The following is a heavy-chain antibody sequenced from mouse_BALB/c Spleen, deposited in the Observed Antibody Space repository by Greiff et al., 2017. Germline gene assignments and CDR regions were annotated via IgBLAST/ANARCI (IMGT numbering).Heavy chain of an antibody. Sequence: VKLMESGGGLVQPGGSRKLSCAASGFTFSSFGMHWVRQAPEKGLEWVAYISSGSSTIYYADTVKGRFTIYRDNPKNTLFLQMTSLRSEDTAMYYCARFGNDAMDYWGQGTSVTVSS. CDR2: ISSGSSTI. J-gene: IGHJ4*01. V-gene: IGHV5-17*02. CDR3: ARFGNDAMDY. CDR1: GFTFSSFG.